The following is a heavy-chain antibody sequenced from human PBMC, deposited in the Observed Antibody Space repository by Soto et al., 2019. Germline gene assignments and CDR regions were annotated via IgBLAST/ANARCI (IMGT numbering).Heavy chain of an antibody. Sequence: QVQLQESGPGLVKPSETLALTCTVSGVSISSYYWSWIRQPPGKGLECIGYIYYSGSTNYNPSLKSRVTISGDTGKNQFSLELSSVTAADPAVYYFARVNRDDDFWSGPHAFDICGQGTMVTVS. J-gene: IGHJ3*02. V-gene: IGHV4-59*01. CDR1: GVSISSYY. CDR3: ARVNRDDDFWSGPHAFDI. CDR2: IYYSGST. D-gene: IGHD3-3*01.